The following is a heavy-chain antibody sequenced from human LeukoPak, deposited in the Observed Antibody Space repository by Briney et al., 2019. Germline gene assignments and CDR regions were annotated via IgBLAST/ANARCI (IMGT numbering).Heavy chain of an antibody. D-gene: IGHD2-2*01. V-gene: IGHV4-59*08. Sequence: SEPLSLTCTVSGVSIVSYYWSWIRPPPGKGLEWLGYIYNAGTTNYIPSLQSRLNITVDTSKNQFSLKLSSVTAADTAVYYCARHERDTSWYYFDYWGQGTLVTVSS. CDR3: ARHERDTSWYYFDY. CDR2: IYNAGTT. CDR1: GVSIVSYY. J-gene: IGHJ4*02.